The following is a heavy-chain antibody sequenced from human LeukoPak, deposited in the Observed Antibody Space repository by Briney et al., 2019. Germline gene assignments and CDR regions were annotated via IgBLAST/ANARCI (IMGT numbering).Heavy chain of an antibody. CDR2: ISGSGGST. V-gene: IGHV3-23*01. CDR1: GFTFSSYA. J-gene: IGHJ4*02. Sequence: PGGSLGLSCAASGFTFSSYAMSWVRQAPGKGLEWVSAISGSGGSTYYADSVKGRFTISRDNSKNTLYLQMNSLRAEDTAVYYCAKSLAIGSGSYYTPFDYWGQGTLVTVSS. D-gene: IGHD3-10*01. CDR3: AKSLAIGSGSYYTPFDY.